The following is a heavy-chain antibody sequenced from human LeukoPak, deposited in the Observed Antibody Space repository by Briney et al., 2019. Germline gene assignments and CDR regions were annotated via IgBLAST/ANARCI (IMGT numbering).Heavy chain of an antibody. Sequence: GGSLRLSCAASGFTFSNFGMHWVRQAPGKGLEWVAFIRYDGVVQYYADSVKGRFTISRDDSKSTLFLHMNIMRPEDTAMYYCAKYRAWKFYFASWGQGALVTVSS. D-gene: IGHD1-1*01. J-gene: IGHJ4*02. V-gene: IGHV3-30*02. CDR2: IRYDGVVQ. CDR1: GFTFSNFG. CDR3: AKYRAWKFYFAS.